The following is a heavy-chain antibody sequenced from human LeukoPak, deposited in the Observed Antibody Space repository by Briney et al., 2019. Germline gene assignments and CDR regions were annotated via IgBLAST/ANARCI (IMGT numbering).Heavy chain of an antibody. D-gene: IGHD3-3*01. V-gene: IGHV3-7*01. J-gene: IGHJ3*02. CDR1: GFTFSSYW. Sequence: GGSVRLSCAASGFTFSSYWMSWVRQAPGKGLEWVANIKQDGSEKYYVDSVKGRFTISRDNAKNSLYLQMNSLRAEDTAVYCCARANRLYDPGDAFDIWGQGTMVTVSS. CDR2: IKQDGSEK. CDR3: ARANRLYDPGDAFDI.